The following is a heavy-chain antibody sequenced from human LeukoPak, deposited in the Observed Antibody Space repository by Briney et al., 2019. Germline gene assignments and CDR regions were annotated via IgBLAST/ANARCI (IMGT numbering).Heavy chain of an antibody. Sequence: PGGSLRLSCAASGFTFRSYEMNWVRQAPGKGLVWVSRISGDGSTTNYADSAKGRFTISRDNAKNTVYLQMNSLRAEDTAVYYCARYSSSSGGASHYFDYWGQGTLVTVSS. CDR3: ARYSSSSGGASHYFDY. D-gene: IGHD6-6*01. J-gene: IGHJ4*02. CDR2: ISGDGSTT. CDR1: GFTFRSYE. V-gene: IGHV3-74*01.